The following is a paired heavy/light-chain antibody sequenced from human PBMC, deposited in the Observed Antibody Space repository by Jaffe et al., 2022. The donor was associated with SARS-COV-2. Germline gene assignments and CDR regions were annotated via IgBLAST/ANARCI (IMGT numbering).Light chain of an antibody. Sequence: DIQMTQSPSSLSASIGDRVTITCRASHGVSSYLNWYHQKAGKPPQLLIYAASTLHGGVPSRFSGSESGTEFTLTINGLQPEDFGTYFCQQSYSTPYTFGQGTNVDIK. CDR1: HGVSSY. J-gene: IGKJ2*01. V-gene: IGKV1-39*01. CDR2: AAS. CDR3: QQSYSTPYT.
Heavy chain of an antibody. D-gene: IGHD2-15*01. CDR2: IGHSGDS. J-gene: IGHJ1*01. CDR1: GGPFSGYY. Sequence: QVQLHQSGAGLLKPSETLSLTCAVSGGPFSGYYWSWIRQSPGKGLEWIGEIGHSGDSNYNPSLKSRVSMSIDTSKMQIYLNLTSVTAADRAVYYCARGRYCGTGGCYYKNFQYWGQGTLVTVSS. V-gene: IGHV4-34*01. CDR3: ARGRYCGTGGCYYKNFQY.